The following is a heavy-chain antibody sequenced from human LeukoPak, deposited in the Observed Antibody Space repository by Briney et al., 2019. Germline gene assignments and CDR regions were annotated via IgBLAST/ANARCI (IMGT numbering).Heavy chain of an antibody. CDR3: AVIEDGGDQRLDY. V-gene: IGHV3-33*01. Sequence: PGRSLRLSCAASGFTFSSYGMHWVRQAPGKGLEWVAVIWYDGSNKYYADSVQGRFTISRDNSKNTLYLQMNSLRAEDTAVYYCAVIEDGGDQRLDYWGQGTLVTVSS. CDR1: GFTFSSYG. D-gene: IGHD2-21*02. CDR2: IWYDGSNK. J-gene: IGHJ4*02.